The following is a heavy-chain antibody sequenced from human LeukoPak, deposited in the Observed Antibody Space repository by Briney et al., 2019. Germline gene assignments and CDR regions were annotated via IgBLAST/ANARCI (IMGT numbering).Heavy chain of an antibody. CDR1: GFTVSSYS. D-gene: IGHD1-20*01. Sequence: PGGSLRLSCAASGFTVSSYSMSWVRQAPGKGLEWVANIKQDGSEKYYVDSVKGRFTISRDNAKNSLYLQMNSLRAEDTAVYYCARDPPFIIGTTFFDYWGQGTLVTVSS. V-gene: IGHV3-7*01. J-gene: IGHJ4*02. CDR2: IKQDGSEK. CDR3: ARDPPFIIGTTFFDY.